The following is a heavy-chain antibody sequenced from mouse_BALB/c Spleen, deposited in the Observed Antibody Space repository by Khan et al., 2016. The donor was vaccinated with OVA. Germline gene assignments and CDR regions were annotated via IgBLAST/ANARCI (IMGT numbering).Heavy chain of an antibody. CDR1: GYSITSGYG. D-gene: IGHD1-2*01. J-gene: IGHJ2*01. V-gene: IGHV3-2*02. CDR3: ARTARIEY. Sequence: EVKLEVSGPGLVKPSQSLSLTCTVTGYSITSGYGWNWIRQFPGNKLEGMGYISYSGSTNYKPSLKSRISITRDTSKNQFFLQLNSVTTEDTATYYCARTARIEYWGQGTTLTVSS. CDR2: ISYSGST.